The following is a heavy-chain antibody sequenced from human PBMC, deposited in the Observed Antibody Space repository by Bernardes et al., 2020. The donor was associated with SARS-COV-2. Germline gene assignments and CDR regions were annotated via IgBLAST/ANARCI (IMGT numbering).Heavy chain of an antibody. D-gene: IGHD3-9*01. CDR2: ISYDGSNK. CDR3: AKEGGIYYDILTGYYPHYYCYGMDV. CDR1: GFTFSSYG. V-gene: IGHV3-30*18. Sequence: GGSLRLSCAASGFTFSSYGMHWVRQAPGKGLEWVAVISYDGSNKYYADSVKGRFTISRDNSKNTLYLQMNSLRAEDTAVYYCAKEGGIYYDILTGYYPHYYCYGMDVWGQGTTVTVSS. J-gene: IGHJ6*02.